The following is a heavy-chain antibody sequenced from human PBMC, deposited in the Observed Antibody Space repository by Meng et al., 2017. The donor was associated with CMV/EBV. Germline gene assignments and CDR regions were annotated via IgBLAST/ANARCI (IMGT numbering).Heavy chain of an antibody. V-gene: IGHV4-61*01. Sequence: TGSGGSVSSGSYYWSWIRQPPGKGLEWIGYIYYSGSTNYTPSLKSRVTISVDTSKNQFSLKLSSVTAADTAVYYCARGDGNSPKGQHWGQGTLVTVSS. CDR3: ARGDGNSPKGQH. CDR1: GGSVSSGSYY. J-gene: IGHJ1*01. D-gene: IGHD4-23*01. CDR2: IYYSGST.